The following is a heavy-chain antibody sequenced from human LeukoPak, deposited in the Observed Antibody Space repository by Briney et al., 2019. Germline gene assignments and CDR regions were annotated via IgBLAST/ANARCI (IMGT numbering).Heavy chain of an antibody. CDR1: GGSFSGYY. Sequence: SETLSLTCAVYGGSFSGYYWSWIRQPPGKGLEWIGEINHSGSTNYNPSLKSRVTISVDTSKNQFSLKLSSVTAADTAVYYCARVTAAAGSQGNWFDPWGQGTLVTVSS. CDR2: INHSGST. D-gene: IGHD6-13*01. J-gene: IGHJ5*02. CDR3: ARVTAAAGSQGNWFDP. V-gene: IGHV4-34*01.